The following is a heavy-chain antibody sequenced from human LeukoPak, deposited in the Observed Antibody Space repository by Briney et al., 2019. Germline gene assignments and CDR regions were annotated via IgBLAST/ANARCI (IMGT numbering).Heavy chain of an antibody. CDR1: GFTFSSYW. D-gene: IGHD6-13*01. CDR2: IKQDGSEK. CDR3: ARQPYSSSWYGGDY. J-gene: IGHJ4*02. Sequence: PGGSLRLSCAASGFTFSSYWMSWVRQAPGKGLEWVANIKQDGSEKYYVDSVKGRFTISRDNAKNSLYLQMNSLRAEDMAVYYCARQPYSSSWYGGDYWGQGTLVTVSS. V-gene: IGHV3-7*01.